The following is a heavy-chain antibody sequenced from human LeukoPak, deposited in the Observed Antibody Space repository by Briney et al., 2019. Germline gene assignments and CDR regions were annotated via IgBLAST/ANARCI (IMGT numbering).Heavy chain of an antibody. CDR1: GGSIGGSGYY. CDR2: IYYSGST. Sequence: SETLSLTCTVSGGSIGGSGYYWGWIRQHPGKGLEWIGYIYYSGSTYYNPSLKSRVTISGDTSKSQFSLKLSSVTAADTAVYYCARSDSSYYYFDYWGQGTLVTVSS. CDR3: ARSDSSYYYFDY. J-gene: IGHJ4*02. D-gene: IGHD3-22*01. V-gene: IGHV4-31*03.